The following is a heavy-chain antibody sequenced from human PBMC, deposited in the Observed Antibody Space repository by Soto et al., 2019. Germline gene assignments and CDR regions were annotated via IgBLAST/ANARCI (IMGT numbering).Heavy chain of an antibody. Sequence: EVHLLESGGGLVQPGGSRRLSCAASGFTFAGYSTMSWVRQAPGKGREWASRISGSGASTSYADSVKGGFTISRDNSKYTIYMQMNTLRAEDTAFYYCAKDRGGFAGGWEYFDYWGQGALVTVSS. CDR2: ISGSGAST. V-gene: IGHV3-23*01. J-gene: IGHJ4*02. CDR3: AKDRGGFAGGWEYFDY. CDR1: GFTFAGYST. D-gene: IGHD6-19*01.